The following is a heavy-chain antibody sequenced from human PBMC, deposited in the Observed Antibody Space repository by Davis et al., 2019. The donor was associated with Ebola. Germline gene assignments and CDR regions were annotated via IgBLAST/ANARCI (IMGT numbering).Heavy chain of an antibody. D-gene: IGHD3-3*01. CDR3: AKDHSGRLRFTYGMDV. V-gene: IGHV3-23*01. Sequence: GESLKISCAASGFTFRSYSMSWVRQAPGKGLEWVSAISGSGGSTYYADSVKGRFTISRDNSKNTLYLQMNSLRAEDTAVYYCAKDHSGRLRFTYGMDVWGQGTTVTVSS. CDR2: ISGSGGST. CDR1: GFTFRSYS. J-gene: IGHJ6*02.